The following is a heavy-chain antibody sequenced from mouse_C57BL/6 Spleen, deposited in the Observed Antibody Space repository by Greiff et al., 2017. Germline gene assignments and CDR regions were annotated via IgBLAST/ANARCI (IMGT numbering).Heavy chain of an antibody. CDR2: IWRGGST. V-gene: IGHV2-5*01. J-gene: IGHJ4*01. CDR3: AKKGDYYRDYYAMDY. D-gene: IGHD1-1*01. CDR1: GFSLTSYG. Sequence: QVQLQQSGPGLVQPSQSLPITCTVSGFSLTSYGVHWVRQSPGKGLEWLGVIWRGGSTDYNAAFMSRLSITKDNSKSQVFFKMNSLQADDTAIYYCAKKGDYYRDYYAMDYWGQGTSVTVSS.